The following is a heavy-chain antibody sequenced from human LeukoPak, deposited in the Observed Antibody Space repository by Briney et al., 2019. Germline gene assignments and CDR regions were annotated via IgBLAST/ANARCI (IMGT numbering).Heavy chain of an antibody. CDR2: ISSSSSYT. D-gene: IGHD5-12*01. CDR1: GFTFSDYY. Sequence: GGSLRLSCAASGFTFSDYYMSWIRQAPGQGLEWVSYISSSSSYTDYADSVKGRFTISRDNAKNSLNLQMNSLRAEDTAVYYCARDSGYSGYSDYWGQGTLVTVSS. J-gene: IGHJ4*02. V-gene: IGHV3-11*05. CDR3: ARDSGYSGYSDY.